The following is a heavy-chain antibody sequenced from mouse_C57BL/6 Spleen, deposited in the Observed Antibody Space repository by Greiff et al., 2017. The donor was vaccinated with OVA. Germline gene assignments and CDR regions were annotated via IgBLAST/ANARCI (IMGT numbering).Heavy chain of an antibody. CDR1: GYTFTSYW. V-gene: IGHV1-69*01. CDR3: ARSRRRESSYYFDY. J-gene: IGHJ2*01. Sequence: QVQLQQPGAELVMPGASVKLSCKASGYTFTSYWMHWVKQRPGQGLEWIGEIDPSDSYTNYNQKFKGKSTLTVDKSSSTAYMQLSSLTSEDSAVYYCARSRRRESSYYFDYWGQGTTLTVSS. CDR2: IDPSDSYT.